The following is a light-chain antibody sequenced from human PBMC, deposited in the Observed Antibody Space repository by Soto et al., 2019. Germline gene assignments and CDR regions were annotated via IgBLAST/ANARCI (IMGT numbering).Light chain of an antibody. Sequence: EIVLTQSPVTLSLSQGERATLSCRASQSVSHQLAWYQQKPGQAPRLLIYDASRRVTGIPARFSGSGSGTDFTLTISSLEPEDFAVYCSQQRSNWPQTFGQGSKADIK. CDR3: QQRSNWPQT. CDR2: DAS. V-gene: IGKV3-11*01. CDR1: QSVSHQ. J-gene: IGKJ1*01.